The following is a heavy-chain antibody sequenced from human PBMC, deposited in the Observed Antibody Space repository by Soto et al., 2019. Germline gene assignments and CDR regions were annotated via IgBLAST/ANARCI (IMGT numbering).Heavy chain of an antibody. CDR2: IITIFGAA. CDR1: GGTFSSYA. CDR3: ARGVAVAGILNYFDP. D-gene: IGHD6-19*01. V-gene: IGHV1-69*06. Sequence: SVKVSCKASGGTFSSYAISWVRQAPGQGLEWMGGIITIFGAANYAQKFQGRVTITADKSTSTAYMELSSLRSEDTAVYYCARGVAVAGILNYFDPWGQGTLVTVSS. J-gene: IGHJ4*02.